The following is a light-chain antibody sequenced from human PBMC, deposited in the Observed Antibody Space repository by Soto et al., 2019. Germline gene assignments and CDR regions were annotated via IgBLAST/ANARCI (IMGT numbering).Light chain of an antibody. CDR3: QQYYSYSRT. CDR2: AAS. V-gene: IGKV1-39*01. CDR1: QSISSL. J-gene: IGKJ1*01. Sequence: DIQMTQSPSTLSPSVGDRVTITCRASQSISSLLDWYQQKPAKAPKLLIYAASSLESGVPSRFSGSGSGTDFTLTISSLQPEDFATYYCQQYYSYSRTFGQGTKVDI.